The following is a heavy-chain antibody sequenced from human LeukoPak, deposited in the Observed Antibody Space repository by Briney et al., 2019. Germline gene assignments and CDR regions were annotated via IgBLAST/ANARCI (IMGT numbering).Heavy chain of an antibody. D-gene: IGHD6-13*01. CDR2: INHSGST. CDR3: ARRGPPYSSSWYFFLGFWFDP. Sequence: SETLSLTCTVSGGSISSTSNYWGWIRQPPGKGLEWIGEINHSGSTNYNPSLKSRVTISVDTSKNQFSLKLSSVTAADTAVYYCARRGPPYSSSWYFFLGFWFDPWGQGTLVTVSS. CDR1: GGSISSTSNY. J-gene: IGHJ5*02. V-gene: IGHV4-39*07.